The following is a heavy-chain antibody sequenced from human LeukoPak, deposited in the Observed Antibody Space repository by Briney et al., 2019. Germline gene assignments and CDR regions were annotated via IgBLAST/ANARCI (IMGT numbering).Heavy chain of an antibody. CDR3: AIQGYCSSTSCYRTFDY. CDR1: GFTFSSYA. V-gene: IGHV3-23*01. J-gene: IGHJ4*02. Sequence: GGSLRLSCAASGFTFSSYAMRWVRHAPGKGLEWVSAISGRGGSTYYADSVTGRFTISRDNSKNTLYLQMNSLRAEDTAVYYCAIQGYCSSTSCYRTFDYWGQGTLVTVAS. D-gene: IGHD2-2*01. CDR2: ISGRGGST.